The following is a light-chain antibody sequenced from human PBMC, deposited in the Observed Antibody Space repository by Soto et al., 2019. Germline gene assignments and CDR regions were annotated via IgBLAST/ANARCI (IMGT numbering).Light chain of an antibody. J-gene: IGKJ1*01. CDR2: AVS. CDR3: QQYGSSPT. V-gene: IGKV1-12*01. CDR1: QGINNW. Sequence: DIQMTQSPSSVSASVGDRVTITCRASQGINNWLAWYQQKPGKAPELLIYAVSYLQSGVPSRFSGSGSGTDFTLTISRLEPEDFAVYYCQQYGSSPTFGQGTKVDIK.